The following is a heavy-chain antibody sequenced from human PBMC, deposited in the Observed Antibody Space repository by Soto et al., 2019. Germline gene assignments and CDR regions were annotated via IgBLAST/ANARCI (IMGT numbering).Heavy chain of an antibody. V-gene: IGHV3-23*01. CDR1: GFTFSSYA. Sequence: EVQLLESGGGLVQPGGSLRLSCAASGFTFSSYAMSWVRQAPGEGLEWVSSISGSGGSTYYADSVKGRFTISRDKPKNTLYLQMNSLRAEDTAVYYCAKHKGWLPCYWGQGTLVTVSS. D-gene: IGHD6-19*01. J-gene: IGHJ4*02. CDR2: ISGSGGST. CDR3: AKHKGWLPCY.